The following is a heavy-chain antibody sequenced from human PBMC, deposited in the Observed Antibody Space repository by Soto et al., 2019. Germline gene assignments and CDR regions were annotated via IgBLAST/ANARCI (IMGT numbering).Heavy chain of an antibody. CDR1: GFTFSSYG. D-gene: IGHD4-17*01. V-gene: IGHV3-30*18. Sequence: QVQLVESGGGVVQPGRSLRLSCAASGFTFSSYGMHWVRQAPGKGLEWVAVISYEGSNKYYADSVKGRFTIARDNSKNTLYLQMNSLRAEDTAVYYCANGHYGDYVSVDYWGQGTLVTVSS. CDR3: ANGHYGDYVSVDY. CDR2: ISYEGSNK. J-gene: IGHJ4*02.